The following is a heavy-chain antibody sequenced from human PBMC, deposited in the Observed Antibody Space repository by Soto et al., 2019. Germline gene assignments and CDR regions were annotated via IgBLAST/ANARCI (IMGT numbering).Heavy chain of an antibody. J-gene: IGHJ6*02. D-gene: IGHD6-13*01. CDR2: IYPGDSDT. V-gene: IGHV5-51*01. CDR1: GYSFTSYW. CDR3: ARTAAAGKYYYGMDV. Sequence: PGESLKISCKGSGYSFTSYWIGWVRQMPGKGPELMGIIYPGDSDTRYSPSFQGQVTISADKSISTAYLQWSSLKASDTAMYYCARTAAAGKYYYGMDVWGQGTTVTVSS.